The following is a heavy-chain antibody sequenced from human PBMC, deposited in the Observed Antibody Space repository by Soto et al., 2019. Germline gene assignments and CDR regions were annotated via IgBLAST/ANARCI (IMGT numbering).Heavy chain of an antibody. J-gene: IGHJ4*02. V-gene: IGHV1-69*01. Sequence: QVQLVQSGAEVKKPGSSVKVSCKASGGTFSSYAISWVRQAPGQGLEWMGGIIPIFGTANYAQKFQGRVTINSDESTSTAYMELSSLRSEDTAVYYCARDGYCSGGSCYPLFDYWGQGTLVTVSS. CDR2: IIPIFGTA. CDR3: ARDGYCSGGSCYPLFDY. D-gene: IGHD2-15*01. CDR1: GGTFSSYA.